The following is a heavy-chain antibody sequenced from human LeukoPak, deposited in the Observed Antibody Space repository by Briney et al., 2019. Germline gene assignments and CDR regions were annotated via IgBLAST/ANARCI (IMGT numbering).Heavy chain of an antibody. CDR2: FGLYGGTT. CDR1: GFIFSSYA. CDR3: VKDSSTTSWYFAFDV. V-gene: IGHV3-23*01. Sequence: PGGSLRISCAASGFIFSSYAMTWVRQAPGKGLEWVSSFGLYGGTTHYADSVKGRFTISRDNSKNTPYLRMTSLRADDTAVYYCVKDSSTTSWYFAFDVWDQGTMVAVSS. D-gene: IGHD2-2*01. J-gene: IGHJ3*01.